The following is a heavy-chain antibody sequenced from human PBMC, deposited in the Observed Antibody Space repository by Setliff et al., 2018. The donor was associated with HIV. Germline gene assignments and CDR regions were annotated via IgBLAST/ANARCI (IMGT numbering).Heavy chain of an antibody. D-gene: IGHD2-8*02. V-gene: IGHV3-48*01. CDR2: ISSSSSTI. J-gene: IGHJ4*02. CDR3: AKSLLVAGNDY. Sequence: PGGSLRLSCAASGFTFSTYAMHWVRQAPGKGLEWVSYISSSSSTIYYADSVKGRFTISRDNSKNTLYLQMISLRADDTAVYYCAKSLLVAGNDYWGQGTLVTVSS. CDR1: GFTFSTYA.